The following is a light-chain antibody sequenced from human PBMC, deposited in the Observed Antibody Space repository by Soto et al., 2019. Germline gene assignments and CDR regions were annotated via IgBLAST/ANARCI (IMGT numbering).Light chain of an antibody. V-gene: IGKV1-5*03. CDR2: KAS. J-gene: IGKJ1*01. CDR3: QHYNSYSEA. Sequence: DIPMTQSPSTLSGSVGDRVTITCRASQTISSWLAWYQQKPGKAPKLLIYKASTLKSGVPSRFSGSGSGTAFTLTISSLPPDDFASYHCQHYNSYSEAFGQGTKVELK. CDR1: QTISSW.